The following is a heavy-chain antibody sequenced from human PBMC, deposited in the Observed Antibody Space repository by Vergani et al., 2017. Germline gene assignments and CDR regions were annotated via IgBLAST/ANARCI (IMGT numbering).Heavy chain of an antibody. D-gene: IGHD2-15*01. Sequence: QVQLVQSGAEVKKPGASVKVSCKASGYTFTGYYMHWVRQAPGQGLEWMGWINPNSGGTNYAQKFQGWVTMTRDTSISTAYMELSRLRSDDTALYYCARDPGPGYCSGGSCYHFDYWGQGTLVTVSS. CDR2: INPNSGGT. CDR1: GYTFTGYY. CDR3: ARDPGPGYCSGGSCYHFDY. J-gene: IGHJ4*02. V-gene: IGHV1-2*04.